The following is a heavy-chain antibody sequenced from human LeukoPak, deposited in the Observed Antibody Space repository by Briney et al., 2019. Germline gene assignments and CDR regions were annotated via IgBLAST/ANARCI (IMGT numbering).Heavy chain of an antibody. CDR1: GGSISSYY. J-gene: IGHJ5*02. CDR2: IYYSGST. CDR3: ARDLIVEGFDP. Sequence: SETLSLTCTVSGGSISSYYWSWIRQPPGKGLEWIGYIYYSGSTNYNPSLKSRVTISVDTSKNQFSLKLSSVTAADTAVYYCARDLIVEGFDPWGQGTLVTVSS. V-gene: IGHV4-59*01. D-gene: IGHD2-15*01.